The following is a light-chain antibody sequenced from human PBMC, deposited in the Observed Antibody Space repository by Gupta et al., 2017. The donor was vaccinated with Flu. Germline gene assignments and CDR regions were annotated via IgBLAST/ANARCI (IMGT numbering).Light chain of an antibody. CDR1: QSLLHSNGYNY. V-gene: IGKV2-28*01. J-gene: IGKJ1*01. CDR2: LGS. Sequence: DVVMTQSPLSLPVTPGERASISCRSSQSLLHSNGYNYLDWYLQKPGQSPQLLIYLGSSRASGVPDRFSGSGSGTDFTLKISRVEAEDVGVYYCMQALQTPWTFGQGTKVEIK. CDR3: MQALQTPWT.